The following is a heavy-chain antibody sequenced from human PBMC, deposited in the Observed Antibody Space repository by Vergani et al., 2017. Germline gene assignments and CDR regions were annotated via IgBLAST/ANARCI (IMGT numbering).Heavy chain of an antibody. CDR3: ARVQELYDFWSGYRVRYYYYMDV. V-gene: IGHV4-31*11. CDR1: GGSISSGDHC. Sequence: QVQLQESGPGVVKPSQTLSLTCAVSGGSISSGDHCWTWIRQRPGKGLEWIGYIFYSGTTYDNPSLRSRLTISVDTSQNQFSLKLRSVTAADTAVYYCARVQELYDFWSGYRVRYYYYMDVWGKGTTVTVSS. J-gene: IGHJ6*03. D-gene: IGHD3-3*01. CDR2: IFYSGTT.